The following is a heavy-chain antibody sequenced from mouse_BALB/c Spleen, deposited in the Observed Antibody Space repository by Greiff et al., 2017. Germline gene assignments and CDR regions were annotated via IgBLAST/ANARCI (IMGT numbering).Heavy chain of an antibody. V-gene: IGHV5-4*02. D-gene: IGHD1-1*01. Sequence: EVKVVESGGGLVKPGGSLKLSCAASGFTFSDYYMYWVRQTPEKRLEWVATISDGGSYTYYPDSVKGRFTISRDNAKNNLYLQMSSLKSEDTAMYYCATGYGSSYWYFDVWGAGTTVTVSS. CDR1: GFTFSDYY. J-gene: IGHJ1*01. CDR2: ISDGGSYT. CDR3: ATGYGSSYWYFDV.